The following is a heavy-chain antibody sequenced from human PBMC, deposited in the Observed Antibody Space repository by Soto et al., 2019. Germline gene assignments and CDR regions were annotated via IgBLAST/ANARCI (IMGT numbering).Heavy chain of an antibody. CDR2: IYYSGST. V-gene: IGHV4-31*03. CDR1: GGSISSGGYY. J-gene: IGHJ4*02. D-gene: IGHD5-12*01. Sequence: SETLSLTCNVSGGSISSGGYYWTWIRQHPGKGLEWIGYIYYSGSTYYNPSLKSRVTISVDTSKNQFSLKLSSVTAADAAVYFCARDSGDGYNRMDYWGQGTLVTVSS. CDR3: ARDSGDGYNRMDY.